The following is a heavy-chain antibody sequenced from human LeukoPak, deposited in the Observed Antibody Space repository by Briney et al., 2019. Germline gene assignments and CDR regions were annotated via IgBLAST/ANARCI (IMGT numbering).Heavy chain of an antibody. CDR2: MHSSEST. Sequence: PSETLSLTCTVSGDSISSYYWSWVRQSPETGLEWIANMHSSESTYYNPSLKSRVTISMDTSKNQFSLRLSSVTTADTAIYYCARDIRRVGATLYFDYWGQGTLVTVSS. J-gene: IGHJ4*02. V-gene: IGHV4-59*01. D-gene: IGHD1-26*01. CDR1: GDSISSYY. CDR3: ARDIRRVGATLYFDY.